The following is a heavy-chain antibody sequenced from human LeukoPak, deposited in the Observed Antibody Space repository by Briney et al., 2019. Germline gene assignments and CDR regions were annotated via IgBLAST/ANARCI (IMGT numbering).Heavy chain of an antibody. CDR1: GYTFTSYG. J-gene: IGHJ4*02. D-gene: IGHD5-18*01. Sequence: GASVKVSCKASGYTFTSYGIGWVRQAPGQGLEWMGWISAYNGNTNYAQKLQGRVTMTTDTSTSTAYMELRSLRSDDTAVYYCARGGYSYGYMGYFDYWGQGTLVTVSS. V-gene: IGHV1-18*01. CDR3: ARGGYSYGYMGYFDY. CDR2: ISAYNGNT.